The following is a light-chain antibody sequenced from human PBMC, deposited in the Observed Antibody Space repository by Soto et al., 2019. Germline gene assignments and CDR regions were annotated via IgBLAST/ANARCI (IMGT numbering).Light chain of an antibody. CDR2: GAS. J-gene: IGKJ3*01. V-gene: IGKV3D-15*01. CDR1: QSVGTS. Sequence: EIVMTQPPATLSVPPGERATLSCRASQSVGTSLAWYHQKPGQAPRLLFYGASTRATGIPARFSASGCGTDGTLSISSLQSEDFAVYYCQQYKAWHPPIESLGPGTRVDI. CDR3: QQYKAWHPPIES.